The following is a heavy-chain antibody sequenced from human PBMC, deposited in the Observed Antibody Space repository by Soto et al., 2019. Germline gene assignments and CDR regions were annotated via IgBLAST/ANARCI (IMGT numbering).Heavy chain of an antibody. Sequence: QVQLVQSGAEVKKTGASVKASCKASGYTFTSFYMHWVRQAPGQGLEWMGIINPTSASTNYAQKSRGRVTMTRDTSTSTFYIELSSLRSEDTAVYYCVRGGLVSCSRASCSSLFDSWGQGTLVTVSS. J-gene: IGHJ4*02. CDR3: VRGGLVSCSRASCSSLFDS. D-gene: IGHD2-15*01. CDR2: INPTSAST. V-gene: IGHV1-46*03. CDR1: GYTFTSFY.